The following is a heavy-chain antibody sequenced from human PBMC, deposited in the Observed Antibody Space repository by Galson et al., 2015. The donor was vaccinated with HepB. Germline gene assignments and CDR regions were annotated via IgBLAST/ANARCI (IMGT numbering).Heavy chain of an antibody. D-gene: IGHD2-15*01. CDR1: GFTFSNYG. CDR3: TRDSFYFDYRGGPDY. CDR2: IWYDGTNK. J-gene: IGHJ4*02. V-gene: IGHV3-33*01. Sequence: SLRLSCAASGFTFSNYGMHWVRQAPGKGLEWVAAIWYDGTNKYYADSVKGRFTISRDNSQNTLYLQMSSLRPGDTAVYYCTRDSFYFDYRGGPDYWAGEPWSPSPQ.